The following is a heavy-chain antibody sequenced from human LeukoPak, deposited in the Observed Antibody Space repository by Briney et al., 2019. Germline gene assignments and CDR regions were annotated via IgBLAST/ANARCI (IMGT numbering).Heavy chain of an antibody. CDR1: GYTFTSYY. D-gene: IGHD2-8*01. CDR2: IIPIFGTA. J-gene: IGHJ4*02. CDR3: ARGVLEILYYRDYARPKYYFDY. V-gene: IGHV1-69*13. Sequence: SVKVSCKASGYTFTSYYMHWVRQAPGQGLEWMGGIIPIFGTANYAQKFQGRVTITADESTSTAYMELSSLRSEDTAVYYCARGVLEILYYRDYARPKYYFDYWGQGTLVTVSS.